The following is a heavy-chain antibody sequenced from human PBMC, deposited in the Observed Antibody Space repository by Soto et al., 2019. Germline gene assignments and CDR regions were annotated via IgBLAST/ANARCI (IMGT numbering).Heavy chain of an antibody. CDR1: GTSISSYY. V-gene: IGHV4-59*01. J-gene: IGHJ4*02. D-gene: IGHD2-8*01. CDR2: IHYSGTT. Sequence: SETLSLTCTVSGTSISSYYWSWIRQPPGKGLEWIENIHYSGTTNYNPSLASRVTLSVDTSKNQFSLKMTSVTAADRAMYFCARYDSYAIDYWGRGTLVTVS. CDR3: ARYDSYAIDY.